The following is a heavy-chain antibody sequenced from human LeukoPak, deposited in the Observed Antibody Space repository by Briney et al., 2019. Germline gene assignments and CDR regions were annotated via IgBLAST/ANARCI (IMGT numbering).Heavy chain of an antibody. CDR1: GYTFTNFG. D-gene: IGHD3-3*01. V-gene: IGHV1-18*01. J-gene: IGHJ3*01. CDR2: ISTTNGDT. Sequence: VASVKVSCKASGYTFTNFGISWVRQAPGQGLEYMGWISTTNGDTNYALKVQGRVTMTTDASTTTATMELRNLRSDASGVYYCARDTVRFAPSHPQRAAFDVWGQGTMVTVSS. CDR3: ARDTVRFAPSHPQRAAFDV.